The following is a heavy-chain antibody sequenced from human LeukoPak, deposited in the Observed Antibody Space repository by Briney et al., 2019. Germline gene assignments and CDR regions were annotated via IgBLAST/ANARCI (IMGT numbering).Heavy chain of an antibody. V-gene: IGHV1-2*06. CDR3: ARGAYDYDAFDI. J-gene: IGHJ3*02. D-gene: IGHD4-11*01. Sequence: ASVKVSCKTPGYTIAGYYMHWVRLAPGQGLEWMGRLNPNYGDTNYAQRFQGGVTMTRDTTITTAFMELNSLRSDDTAIYYCARGAYDYDAFDIWGQGTMVTVSS. CDR2: LNPNYGDT. CDR1: GYTIAGYY.